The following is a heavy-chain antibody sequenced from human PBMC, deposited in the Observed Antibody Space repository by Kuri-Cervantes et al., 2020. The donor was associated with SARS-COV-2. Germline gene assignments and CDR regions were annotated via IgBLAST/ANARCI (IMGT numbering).Heavy chain of an antibody. J-gene: IGHJ6*03. CDR3: AREVLWFGEFDYYYYYYMDV. V-gene: IGHV3-33*01. CDR1: GFTFSSYG. Sequence: GGSLRLSCAASGFTFSSYGMHWVRQAPGKGLEWVAVIWYDGSNKYYADSVKGRFTISRDNSKNTLYLQMNSLRAEDTAVYYCAREVLWFGEFDYYYYYYMDVWGKGTTVTVSS. D-gene: IGHD3-10*01. CDR2: IWYDGSNK.